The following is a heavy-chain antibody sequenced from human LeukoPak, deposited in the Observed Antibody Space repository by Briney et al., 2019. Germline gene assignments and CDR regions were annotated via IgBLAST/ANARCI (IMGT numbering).Heavy chain of an antibody. Sequence: QPGGSLRLSCAASGFTFSSYWMSWVRQAPGKGLEWVANIKQDGSEKYYVDSVKGRFTISRDNAKNSLYLQMNSLRPEDTAVYYCAREVRGSYGPQAFDIWGQGTMVTVSS. J-gene: IGHJ3*02. CDR2: IKQDGSEK. V-gene: IGHV3-7*01. CDR3: AREVRGSYGPQAFDI. CDR1: GFTFSSYW. D-gene: IGHD5-18*01.